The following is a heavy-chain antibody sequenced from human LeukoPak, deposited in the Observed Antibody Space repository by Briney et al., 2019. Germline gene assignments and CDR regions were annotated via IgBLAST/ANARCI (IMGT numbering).Heavy chain of an antibody. CDR3: ARGMAYSSGWFPFDY. V-gene: IGHV3-74*01. D-gene: IGHD6-19*01. J-gene: IGHJ4*02. CDR2: INSDGSST. CDR1: EFTFSSYW. Sequence: GGSLRLSCAASEFTFSSYWMHWVRQAPGKGLVWVSRINSDGSSTSYADSVKGRFTISRDNAKNTFYLQMNSLRAEDTAVYYCARGMAYSSGWFPFDYWGQGSLVTVSS.